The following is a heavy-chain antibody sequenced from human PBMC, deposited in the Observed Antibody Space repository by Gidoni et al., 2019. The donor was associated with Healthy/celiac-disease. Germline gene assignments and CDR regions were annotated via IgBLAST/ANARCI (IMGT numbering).Heavy chain of an antibody. Sequence: QVQLVQSGAEVKKPGASVKVSCKASGYTFTSYGISWVRQAPGQGLEWMGWISAYNGNTNYAQKLQGRVTMTTDTSTSTAYMELRSLRSDDTAVYYCARDKRNRGWLQLLMFDYWGQGTLVTVSS. D-gene: IGHD5-12*01. V-gene: IGHV1-18*01. CDR2: ISAYNGNT. J-gene: IGHJ4*02. CDR3: ARDKRNRGWLQLLMFDY. CDR1: GYTFTSYG.